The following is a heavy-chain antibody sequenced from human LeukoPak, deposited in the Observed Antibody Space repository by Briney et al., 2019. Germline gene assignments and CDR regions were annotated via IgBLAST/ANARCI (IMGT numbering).Heavy chain of an antibody. CDR1: GFTFSSYA. CDR3: AKDQSYYDSSGYYQTTGTFDY. J-gene: IGHJ4*02. V-gene: IGHV3-30*18. Sequence: PGRSLRLSCAASGFTFSSYAMNWVRQAPGKGLEWVAVISYDGSNKYYADSVKGRFTISRDNSKNTLYLQMNSLRAEDTAVYYCAKDQSYYDSSGYYQTTGTFDYWGQGTLVTVSS. D-gene: IGHD3-22*01. CDR2: ISYDGSNK.